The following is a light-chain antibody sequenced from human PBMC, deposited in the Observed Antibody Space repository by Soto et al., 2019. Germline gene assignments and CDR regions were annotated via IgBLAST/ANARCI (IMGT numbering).Light chain of an antibody. V-gene: IGKV1-39*01. J-gene: IGKJ1*01. CDR3: QQRDITRWT. CDR1: QSITAY. Sequence: DIQMTQSPSSLSASVGDRVTITCRASQSITAYLNWYGQKPGQAPMRLIYAASSLHSGVPSRFSGSGSGTDFTLTINSLQPGDSLIYFCQQRDITRWTLGQGTRVEIK. CDR2: AAS.